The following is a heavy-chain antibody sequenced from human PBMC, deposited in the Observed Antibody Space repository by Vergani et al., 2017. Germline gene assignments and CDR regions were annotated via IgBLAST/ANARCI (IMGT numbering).Heavy chain of an antibody. CDR1: GDSLTNGGFS. Sequence: QLQLQESGSGLVKPSQTLSLTCAVSGDSLTNGGFSWNWIRQPPGKGPEWIGYIFPSGNSDYNPSLKNRVSISLNKSKNQFSLWVNSVTAADTAEYFCARASLRALVGYYYYMDVWGKGTTVTVSS. CDR3: ARASLRALVGYYYYMDV. D-gene: IGHD3-16*02. V-gene: IGHV4-30-2*01. J-gene: IGHJ6*03. CDR2: IFPSGNS.